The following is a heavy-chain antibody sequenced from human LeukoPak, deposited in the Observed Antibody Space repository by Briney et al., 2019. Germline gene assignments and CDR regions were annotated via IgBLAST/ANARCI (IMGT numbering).Heavy chain of an antibody. J-gene: IGHJ4*02. V-gene: IGHV4-31*03. CDR3: AKDQSGGLDY. CDR2: INYSGTT. CDR1: GGSITRGGFF. D-gene: IGHD3-10*01. Sequence: SQTLSLTCTVSGGSITRGGFFWSWVRQHPGKALEWIGYINYSGTTFRNPSLQSRDSISVYTSKNQFSLNVTSMTVADTAVYFCAKDQSGGLDYWGQGILVTVSS.